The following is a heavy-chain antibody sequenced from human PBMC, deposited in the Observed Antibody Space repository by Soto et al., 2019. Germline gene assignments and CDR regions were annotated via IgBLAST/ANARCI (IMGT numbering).Heavy chain of an antibody. CDR2: VYHTGTT. Sequence: QVHLRESGPRTVRPSGTLSLTCAVSGTSISSTFWWTWVRQPPGKGLEWIGEVYHTGTTKYNPSLTNRVTTSVDKSNNQFALELRAVTAADPAVYYCAALPPRSVVMTTGIPSWGQGTLVTVSS. V-gene: IGHV4-4*02. CDR1: GTSISSTFW. CDR3: AALPPRSVVMTTGIPS. J-gene: IGHJ5*02. D-gene: IGHD1-1*01.